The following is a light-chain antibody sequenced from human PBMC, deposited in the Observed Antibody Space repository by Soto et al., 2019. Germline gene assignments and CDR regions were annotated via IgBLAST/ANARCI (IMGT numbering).Light chain of an antibody. V-gene: IGKV3-20*01. J-gene: IGKJ1*01. CDR2: GAS. CDR1: QSVSSSY. CDR3: QQYGSSPLWT. Sequence: SVLMQSPGSLSLSAGERATLSCRAIQSVSSSYLAWYQQKPGQAPRLLIYGASSRATGIPDRFSGSGSGTDFTLTISRLEPEDFAVYYCQQYGSSPLWTFGQGTKVDIK.